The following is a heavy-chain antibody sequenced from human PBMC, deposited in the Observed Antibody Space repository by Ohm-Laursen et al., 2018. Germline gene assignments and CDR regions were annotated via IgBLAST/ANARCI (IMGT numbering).Heavy chain of an antibody. V-gene: IGHV4-61*08. J-gene: IGHJ6*02. CDR2: IYYSEST. D-gene: IGHD3-3*01. CDR1: GGPVRSYDYY. Sequence: SETLSLTCTVSGGPVRSYDYYWSWVRQPPGKGLEWIGYIYYSESTNYNPSLKNRVTISVDTSKNQFSLKLSSVTAADTAVYYCAKGRATLTTIFGGLRRNYYGMDVWGQGTTVTVSS. CDR3: AKGRATLTTIFGGLRRNYYGMDV.